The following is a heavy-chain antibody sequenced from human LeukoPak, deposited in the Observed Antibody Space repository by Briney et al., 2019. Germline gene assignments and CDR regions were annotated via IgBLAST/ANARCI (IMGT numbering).Heavy chain of an antibody. V-gene: IGHV4-59*07. CDR1: GVSISSSY. Sequence: PSDTLSLTCTVSGVSISSSYWSWVRQPPGKGLEWVGYIYYSGDSNYNPSLKSRVTMSVDTSKNQFSLKLSSVTAADTAVYYCARNSIYYAPYAFDIWGQGTMVTVSS. CDR3: ARNSIYYAPYAFDI. D-gene: IGHD1-26*01. CDR2: IYYSGDS. J-gene: IGHJ3*02.